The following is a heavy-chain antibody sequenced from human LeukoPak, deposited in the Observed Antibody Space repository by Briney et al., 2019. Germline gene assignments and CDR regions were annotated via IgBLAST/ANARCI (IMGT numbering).Heavy chain of an antibody. D-gene: IGHD6-19*01. J-gene: IGHJ5*02. CDR2: INHSGST. V-gene: IGHV4-39*07. Sequence: SETLSLTCTVSGGSISSSSYYWSWIRQPPGKGLEWIGEINHSGSTNYNPSLKSRVTISVDTSKNQFSLKLSSVTAADTAVYYCARRRGSSGWYNNWFDPWGQGTLVTVSS. CDR1: GGSISSSSYY. CDR3: ARRRGSSGWYNNWFDP.